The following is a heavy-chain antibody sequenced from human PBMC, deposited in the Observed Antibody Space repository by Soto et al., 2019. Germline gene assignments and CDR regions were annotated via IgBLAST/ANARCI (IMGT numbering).Heavy chain of an antibody. J-gene: IGHJ5*02. Sequence: EVQLVESGGGLVKPGGSLRLSCAASGITFTNAWMGWVRQAPGKGLEWIGRLKSRRDGGTSDYAAPVKGRLSISKDDSKNTLYLQMNSLKTEDTAVYHCTTDGGVSAYPLFWAWGQGTLVNVSS. CDR1: GITFTNAW. CDR2: LKSRRDGGTS. V-gene: IGHV3-15*01. CDR3: TTDGGVSAYPLFWA. D-gene: IGHD3-3*01.